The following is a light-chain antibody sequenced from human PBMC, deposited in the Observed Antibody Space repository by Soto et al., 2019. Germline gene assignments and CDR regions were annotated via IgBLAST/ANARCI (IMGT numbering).Light chain of an antibody. J-gene: IGKJ3*01. V-gene: IGKV1-39*01. CDR1: QSISSY. CDR2: AAS. CDR3: HRSYSTPFT. Sequence: DIQMTQSPSSLSASVGDRVTITCRASQSISSYLNWYQQKPGKAPKLLIYAASSLQSGVTSRFSGSGSGPDFTLIISSLQPEDFATYFCHRSYSTPFTCGPGTKVDIK.